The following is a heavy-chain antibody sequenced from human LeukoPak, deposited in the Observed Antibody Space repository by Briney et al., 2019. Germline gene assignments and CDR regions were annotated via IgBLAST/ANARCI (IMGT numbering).Heavy chain of an antibody. V-gene: IGHV5-51*01. CDR3: ARRSGSYFDY. CDR1: GYRFTTYW. D-gene: IGHD1-26*01. Sequence: GESLKISFKGSGYRFTTYWIGWVRPVPGKGLEWMGIIYPGDSDTRYSPSFQGQVTTSADKSISTAYLHWSSLKASDPAVYYCARRSGSYFDYWGQGTLVTVSS. CDR2: IYPGDSDT. J-gene: IGHJ4*02.